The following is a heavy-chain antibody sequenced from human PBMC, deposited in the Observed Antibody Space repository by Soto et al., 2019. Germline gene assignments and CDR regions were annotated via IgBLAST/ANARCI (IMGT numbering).Heavy chain of an antibody. CDR1: GFTFSNYW. D-gene: IGHD6-13*01. J-gene: IGHJ4*02. V-gene: IGHV3-74*01. Sequence: EVQLVESGGGLVQPGGSLRLSCAASGFTFSNYWMHWVRQAPGKGLVWVSRTNGDGSSTNYADSVRGRFTISRDNAKNTLYLHMNSLRVEDTAVYYCASKANTNSWFVGDYWGQGNLVTVSS. CDR2: TNGDGSST. CDR3: ASKANTNSWFVGDY.